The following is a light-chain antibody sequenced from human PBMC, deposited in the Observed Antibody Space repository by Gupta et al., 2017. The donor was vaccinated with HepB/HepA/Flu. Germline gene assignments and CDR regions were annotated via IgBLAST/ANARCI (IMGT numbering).Light chain of an antibody. CDR3: QVHNNYSWT. CDR1: QSINNW. CDR2: KVS. J-gene: IGKJ1*01. V-gene: IGKV1-5*03. Sequence: DIQVTQSPSTLSASVGDRVTITCRASQSINNWLAWYQQKPGRAPKLLISKVSYLQNGVPSRFSGSGSGTEFILTISSLQPDDLATYYCQVHNNYSWTFGQGTKVEIK.